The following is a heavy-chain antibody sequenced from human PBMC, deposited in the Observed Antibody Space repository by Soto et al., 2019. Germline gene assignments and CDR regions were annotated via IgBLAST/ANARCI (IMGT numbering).Heavy chain of an antibody. CDR3: ASGRSSSWYMDGLDV. V-gene: IGHV3-11*06. CDR2: ISSSNAHT. CDR1: DFDFSDYY. Sequence: AGSLRLSCAASDFDFSDYYMSWIRQAPGKGLEWVSYISSSNAHTDYAESVKGRFTISRDNAKKSLYLQMNSLRVEDTAVYYCASGRSSSWYMDGLDVWGQGTTVTVSS. D-gene: IGHD6-13*01. J-gene: IGHJ6*01.